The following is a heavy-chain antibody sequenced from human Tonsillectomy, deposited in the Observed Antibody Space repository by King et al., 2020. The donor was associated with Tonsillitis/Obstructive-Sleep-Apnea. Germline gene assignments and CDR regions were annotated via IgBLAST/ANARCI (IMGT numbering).Heavy chain of an antibody. J-gene: IGHJ3*02. V-gene: IGHV3-30*04. Sequence: VQLVESGGGVVQPGRSLRLSCAASGFTFSSYAMHWVRQAPGKGLEWVAVISYDGSNKYHADSVKGRFTISRDNSKNTLYLQMNSLRAEDTAMYCCARSGDCSNTNCYLAFDIWGQGTMVTVSS. CDR1: GFTFSSYA. CDR2: ISYDGSNK. CDR3: ARSGDCSNTNCYLAFDI. D-gene: IGHD2-2*01.